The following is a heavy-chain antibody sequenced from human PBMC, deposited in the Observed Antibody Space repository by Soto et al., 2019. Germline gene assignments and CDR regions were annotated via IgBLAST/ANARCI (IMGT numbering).Heavy chain of an antibody. D-gene: IGHD3-22*01. V-gene: IGHV3-48*02. CDR1: GFTLSSYS. CDR3: ARGNYYDSSGYLHFDY. J-gene: IGHJ4*02. CDR2: ITSSSSTI. Sequence: EVQLVESGGGLVQPGGSLRLSCAASGFTLSSYSMNWVRQAPGRGLEWVSYITSSSSTIHYADSVKGRFTISRDNAKNSLYLQMNSLRDEDTAVYYCARGNYYDSSGYLHFDYWGLGTLVTVSS.